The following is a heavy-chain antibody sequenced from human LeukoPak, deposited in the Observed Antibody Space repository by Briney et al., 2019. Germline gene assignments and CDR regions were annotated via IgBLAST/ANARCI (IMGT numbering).Heavy chain of an antibody. V-gene: IGHV3-30*03. J-gene: IGHJ4*02. D-gene: IGHD2-15*01. CDR2: ILYNGNKI. CDR1: GVTFKVYG. CDR3: APGNLGYCSGGSCYTSEN. Sequence: GGSLRVSCAASGVTFKVYGMRWVRHAPGKGLGWGAVILYNGNKIYYGGSVKGRFTISRDNSKNTLYLQMSSLRAEDTAVYYCAPGNLGYCSGGSCYTSENWGQGTLVTVSS.